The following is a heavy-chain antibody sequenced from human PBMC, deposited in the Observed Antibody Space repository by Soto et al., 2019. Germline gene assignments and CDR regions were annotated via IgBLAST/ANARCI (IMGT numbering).Heavy chain of an antibody. Sequence: PSETLSLTCTVSGGSISSSSYYWGWIRQPPGKGLEWIGSIYYSGSTYYNPSLKSRVTISVDTSKNQFSLKLSSVTAADTAVYYCARRYDFWSGYGPGQKSYYYYYGMDVWGQGTTVTVSS. CDR1: GGSISSSSYY. V-gene: IGHV4-39*01. J-gene: IGHJ6*02. D-gene: IGHD3-3*01. CDR2: IYYSGST. CDR3: ARRYDFWSGYGPGQKSYYYYYGMDV.